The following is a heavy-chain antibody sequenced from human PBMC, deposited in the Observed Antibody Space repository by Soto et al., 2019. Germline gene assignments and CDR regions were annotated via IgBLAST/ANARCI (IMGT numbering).Heavy chain of an antibody. CDR1: GGSISSGGYY. D-gene: IGHD5-12*01. CDR3: ARRDSGYADYMDV. J-gene: IGHJ6*03. Sequence: QVQLQESGPGLVKPSQTLSLTCTVSGGSISSGGYYWSWIRQHPGKGLEWIGYIYYSGSTYYNPSLKSRVTISVDTSKNQFSLKLSSVTVADTAVYYCARRDSGYADYMDVWGKGTTVTVSS. V-gene: IGHV4-31*03. CDR2: IYYSGST.